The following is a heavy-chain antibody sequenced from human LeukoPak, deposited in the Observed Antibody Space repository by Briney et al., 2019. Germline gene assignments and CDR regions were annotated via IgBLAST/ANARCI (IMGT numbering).Heavy chain of an antibody. CDR1: GFTFSSYG. V-gene: IGHV3-7*01. CDR3: ARDRGIVGATSILDY. Sequence: PGGSLRLSCAASGFTFSSYGMHWVRQAPGKGLEWVANIKQDGSEKYYVDSVKGRFTISRDNAKNSLYLQMNSLRAEDTAVYYCARDRGIVGATSILDYWGQGTLVTVSS. J-gene: IGHJ4*02. CDR2: IKQDGSEK. D-gene: IGHD1-26*01.